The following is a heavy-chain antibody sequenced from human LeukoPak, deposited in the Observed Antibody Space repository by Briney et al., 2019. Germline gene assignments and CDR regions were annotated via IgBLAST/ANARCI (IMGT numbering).Heavy chain of an antibody. V-gene: IGHV4-59*01. J-gene: IGHJ3*02. CDR2: IYYSGST. Sequence: PSETLSLTCTVYGGSISSYYWSWIRQPPGKGLEWIGYIYYSGSTNYNTSLKSRVTISVDTSKNQFSLKLSSVTAADTAVYYCARLYYFDSSGYPGPFDIWGQGTMVTVSS. CDR3: ARLYYFDSSGYPGPFDI. D-gene: IGHD3-22*01. CDR1: GGSISSYY.